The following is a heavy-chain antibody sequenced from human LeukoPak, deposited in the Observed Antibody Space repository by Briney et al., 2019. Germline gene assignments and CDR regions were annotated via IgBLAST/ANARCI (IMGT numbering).Heavy chain of an antibody. CDR2: IIPIFGTA. V-gene: IGHV1-69*13. CDR1: GGTFSSYA. Sequence: GASVKVSCKASGGTFSSYAISWVRQAPGQGLEWMGGIIPIFGTANYAQKFQGRVTITADESTSTAYMELSSLRSEDTAVYYCARSPMKFEEDAFDIWGQGTMVTVSS. CDR3: ARSPMKFEEDAFDI. D-gene: IGHD3-9*01. J-gene: IGHJ3*02.